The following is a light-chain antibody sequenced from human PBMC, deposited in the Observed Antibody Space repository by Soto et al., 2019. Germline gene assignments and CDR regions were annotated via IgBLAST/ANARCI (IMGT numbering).Light chain of an antibody. J-gene: IGKJ1*01. CDR2: AAS. CDR3: QQSFSSPPWT. CDR1: QNIKTY. Sequence: DIQMTQSPSSLSASVGDSVTITCRASQNIKTYLNWYQQKPGKAPNLLVYAASSLHSGVPSRFSGSGSWTDFTLTIRSLQPEDFATYYCQQSFSSPPWTFGQGTKVEIK. V-gene: IGKV1-39*01.